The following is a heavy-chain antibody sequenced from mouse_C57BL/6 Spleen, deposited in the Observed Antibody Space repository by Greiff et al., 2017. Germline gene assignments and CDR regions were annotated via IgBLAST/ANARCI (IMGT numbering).Heavy chain of an antibody. CDR1: GYTFTSYG. J-gene: IGHJ4*01. D-gene: IGHD5-5*01. V-gene: IGHV1-81*01. Sequence: VKLQQSGAELARPGASVKLSCKASGYTFTSYGISWVKQRTGQGLEWIGEIYPRSGNTYYNEKFKGKATLTADKSSSTAYMELRSLTSEDSAVYFCARRLPDAMDYWGQGTSVTVSS. CDR3: ARRLPDAMDY. CDR2: IYPRSGNT.